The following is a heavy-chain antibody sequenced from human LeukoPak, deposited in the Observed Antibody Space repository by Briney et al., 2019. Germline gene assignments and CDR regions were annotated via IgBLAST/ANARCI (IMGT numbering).Heavy chain of an antibody. Sequence: PGGSLRLSCAASGFTFSGHGMHWVRQAPGKGLEWVAYIWYDASNKDYASSVKGRFTISRDSSKSTVYLQMNSLRPEDTAVYYCVRDLLGLPHKYFDPWGQGTLVTVSS. CDR2: IWYDASNK. CDR1: GFTFSGHG. J-gene: IGHJ4*02. V-gene: IGHV3-30*02. CDR3: VRDLLGLPHKYFDP. D-gene: IGHD3-16*01.